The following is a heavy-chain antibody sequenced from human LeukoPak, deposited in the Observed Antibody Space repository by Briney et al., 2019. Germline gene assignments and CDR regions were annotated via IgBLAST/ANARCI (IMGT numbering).Heavy chain of an antibody. CDR2: IASSGRST. Sequence: GGSLRLSCAASGFTFSNYAMSWVRQAPGKGLEWVSVIASSGRSTYYADSVKGRFTISRDTSKSTLYLQMNSLRVEDTAVYYCAKSPPSGTYQFDYWGPGTLVTVSS. D-gene: IGHD1-26*01. CDR3: AKSPPSGTYQFDY. V-gene: IGHV3-23*01. CDR1: GFTFSNYA. J-gene: IGHJ4*02.